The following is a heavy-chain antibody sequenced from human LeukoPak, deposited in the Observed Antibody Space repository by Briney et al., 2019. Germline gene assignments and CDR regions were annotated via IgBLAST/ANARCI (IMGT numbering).Heavy chain of an antibody. Sequence: GGSLRLSCAASEFTFSSYEMNWVRQAPGKGLEWVSYISSSGNTIYYVDSVKGRFTISRDNAKNSLYLQMNSLRAEDTAVYYCARGRYCSGRNCYFDYWGQGTLVTVSS. D-gene: IGHD2-15*01. CDR1: EFTFSSYE. CDR3: ARGRYCSGRNCYFDY. J-gene: IGHJ4*02. V-gene: IGHV3-48*03. CDR2: ISSSGNTI.